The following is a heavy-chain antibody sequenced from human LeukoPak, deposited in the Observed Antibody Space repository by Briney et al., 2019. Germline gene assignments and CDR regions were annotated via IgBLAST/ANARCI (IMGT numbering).Heavy chain of an antibody. CDR2: ISGSGGST. Sequence: HPGGSLRLSCAASGFTFSYAWMTWVRQAPGKGLEWVLAISGSGGSTYYADSVKGRFTISRDNSKNTLYLQMNSLRAEDTAVYYCAKAPSPAAPDLRYYYYMDVWGKGTTVTVSS. CDR1: GFTFSYAW. CDR3: AKAPSPAAPDLRYYYYMDV. V-gene: IGHV3-23*01. J-gene: IGHJ6*03. D-gene: IGHD2-15*01.